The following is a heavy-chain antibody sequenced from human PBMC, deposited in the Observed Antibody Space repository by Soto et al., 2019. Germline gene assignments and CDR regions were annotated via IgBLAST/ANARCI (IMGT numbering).Heavy chain of an antibody. CDR2: ISGSGGST. D-gene: IGHD3-22*01. J-gene: IGHJ4*02. CDR3: ARAKDYYDSSGYYLN. V-gene: IGHV3-23*01. Sequence: GGSLRLSCAASGFTFSSYAMSWVRQAPGKGLEWVSAISGSGGSTYYADSVKGRFTISRDNSKNTLYLQMNSLRAEDTAVYYCARAKDYYDSSGYYLNWGQGTLVTVSS. CDR1: GFTFSSYA.